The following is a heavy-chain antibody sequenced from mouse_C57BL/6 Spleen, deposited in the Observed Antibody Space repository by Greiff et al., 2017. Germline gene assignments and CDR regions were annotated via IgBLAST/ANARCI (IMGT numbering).Heavy chain of an antibody. J-gene: IGHJ4*01. CDR1: GYTFTSYW. CDR2: IYPGSGST. D-gene: IGHD2-1*01. CDR3: ARSSTMVTTRRIYYYAMGY. V-gene: IGHV1-55*01. Sequence: VQLQQPGAELVKPGASVKMSCKASGYTFTSYWITWVKQRPGQGLEWIGDIYPGSGSTNYNEKFKSKATLTVDTSSSTTYMQLSSLTSEDSAVYYCARSSTMVTTRRIYYYAMGYWGQGTSVTVSS.